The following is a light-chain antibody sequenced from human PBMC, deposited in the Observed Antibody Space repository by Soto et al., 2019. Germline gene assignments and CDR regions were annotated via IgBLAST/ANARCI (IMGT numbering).Light chain of an antibody. CDR1: SSNIGSNY. CDR2: SNN. Sequence: QSVLTQPPSASGTPVQRVTISCSGSSSNIGSNYVYWYQQLPGTAPKLLIYSNNQRPSGVPDRFSGSKSGTSASLAISGLRSEEEADDYCAAWDDSLSGRVFGGGTKLTVL. J-gene: IGLJ3*02. V-gene: IGLV1-47*02. CDR3: AAWDDSLSGRV.